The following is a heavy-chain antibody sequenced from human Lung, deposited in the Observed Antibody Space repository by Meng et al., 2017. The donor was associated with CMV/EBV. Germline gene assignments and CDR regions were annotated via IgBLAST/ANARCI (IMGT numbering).Heavy chain of an antibody. CDR2: ISGGGDRT. D-gene: IGHD1-26*01. J-gene: IGHJ4*02. CDR1: GFPFSSYA. Sequence: GGSLRLSCAASGFPFSSYAMSWVRQAPGKGLEWVSAISGGGDRTYNADSVRGRFTISRDESKNTVYLQMSSLRAEDTAVYYCAKGPLRSGSYPSYFDYWGQGTXVTVSS. CDR3: AKGPLRSGSYPSYFDY. V-gene: IGHV3-23*01.